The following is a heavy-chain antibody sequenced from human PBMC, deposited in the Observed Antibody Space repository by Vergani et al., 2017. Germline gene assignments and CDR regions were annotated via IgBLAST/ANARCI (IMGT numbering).Heavy chain of an antibody. D-gene: IGHD6-13*01. V-gene: IGHV1-46*01. CDR3: ARDAISSSWYLCDFGGVYYFDH. Sequence: QVQLVQSGAEVKKPGASVKVSCKASGYTFTSYYMHWVRQAPGQGLEWMGIINPSGGSTSYAQKFQGRVTISRDTPTSTVYMELSRLRSEDTAVDYCARDAISSSWYLCDFGGVYYFDHWGQGTLVTVSS. CDR1: GYTFTSYY. CDR2: INPSGGST. J-gene: IGHJ4*02.